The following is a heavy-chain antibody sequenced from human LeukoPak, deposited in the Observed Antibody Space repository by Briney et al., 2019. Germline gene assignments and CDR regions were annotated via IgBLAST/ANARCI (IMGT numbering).Heavy chain of an antibody. V-gene: IGHV3-7*01. CDR2: IKQDGSEE. D-gene: IGHD6-13*01. CDR3: ARYGSSWDFDY. J-gene: IGHJ4*02. Sequence: PGGSLKLSCAASGLSFGFYAMSWVRQAPGKGLEWVANIKQDGSEEYYVDSVKGRFTISRDNAKNSLYLQMNSLRAEDTAVYYCARYGSSWDFDYWGQGTLVTVSS. CDR1: GLSFGFYA.